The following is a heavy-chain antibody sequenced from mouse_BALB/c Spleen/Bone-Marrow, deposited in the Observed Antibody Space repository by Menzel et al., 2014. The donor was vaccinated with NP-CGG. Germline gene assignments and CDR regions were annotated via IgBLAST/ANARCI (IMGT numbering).Heavy chain of an antibody. Sequence: VQLQQSGAELVKPGASVKLSCTASGFNIKDTYMHWVKQRPEQGLEWIGRIDPANGNTKYDPKFQGKATITADTSSNTAYLQLSSLTSEDTAVYYCARWDYYGSSYRYFDVWGAGTTVTVSS. J-gene: IGHJ1*01. V-gene: IGHV14-3*02. CDR3: ARWDYYGSSYRYFDV. D-gene: IGHD1-1*01. CDR2: IDPANGNT. CDR1: GFNIKDTY.